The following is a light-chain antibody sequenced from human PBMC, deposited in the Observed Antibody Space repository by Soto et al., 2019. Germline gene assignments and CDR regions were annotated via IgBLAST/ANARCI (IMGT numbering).Light chain of an antibody. V-gene: IGKV3-20*01. CDR1: QRLSSSS. CDR3: QQYGSSPT. Sequence: EIVLTQSPGTLSLSPGERATLSCRASQRLSSSSLAWYQQKPGQAPRLLIFGASNRAAGIPDRFTGGGAGTGFTLTISRLEPEDSAVYYCQQYGSSPTFGGGTKVDIK. CDR2: GAS. J-gene: IGKJ4*01.